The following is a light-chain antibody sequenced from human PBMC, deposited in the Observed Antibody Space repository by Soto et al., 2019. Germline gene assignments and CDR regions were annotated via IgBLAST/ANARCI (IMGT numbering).Light chain of an antibody. CDR1: QSVNSN. J-gene: IGKJ1*01. CDR2: GAS. V-gene: IGKV3-15*01. Sequence: EIVMTQSPATLSVSPGERATLSCRASQSVNSNLAWYQHKPGQAPRLLIYGASIRPTGVSARFSGSGSGTEFTLTISSLQPDDFATYYCQQYNTYSWTFGQGTKVDI. CDR3: QQYNTYSWT.